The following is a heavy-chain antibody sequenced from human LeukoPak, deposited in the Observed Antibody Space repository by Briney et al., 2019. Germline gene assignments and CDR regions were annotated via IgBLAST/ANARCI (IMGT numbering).Heavy chain of an antibody. CDR1: GYTLTELS. CDR2: FDPEDGET. CDR3: ATYYHGDAFDI. Sequence: GASVKVSCKVSGYTLTELSMHWVRQAPGKGLEWMGGFDPEDGETIYAQKFQGRVTMIEDTSTDTAYMELSSLRSEDTAVYYCATYYHGDAFDIWGQGTMVTVSS. J-gene: IGHJ3*02. D-gene: IGHD1-26*01. V-gene: IGHV1-24*01.